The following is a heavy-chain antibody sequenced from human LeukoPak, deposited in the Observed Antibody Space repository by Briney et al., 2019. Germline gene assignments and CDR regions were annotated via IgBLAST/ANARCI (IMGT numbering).Heavy chain of an antibody. CDR2: TSTGSSTT. V-gene: IGHV3-48*02. D-gene: IGHD4-23*01. Sequence: GGSLRLSCAASEFAFSTYNMNWVRQAPGKGLEWVSYTSTGSSTTYYADSVKGRFTISRDNVENSLYLQMNSLRDEDTAVYYCARVAAGYSVNYFDYWGQGTLVTVSS. CDR3: ARVAAGYSVNYFDY. CDR1: EFAFSTYN. J-gene: IGHJ4*02.